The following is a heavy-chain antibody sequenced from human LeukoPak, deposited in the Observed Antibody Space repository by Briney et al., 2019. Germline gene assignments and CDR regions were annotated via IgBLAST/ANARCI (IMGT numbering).Heavy chain of an antibody. V-gene: IGHV4-59*01. CDR3: VRDLFRLGSSPLGI. Sequence: PSETLSLTCTVSGGSISSYYWSWIRQPPGKGLEWIGYIYYSGSTNYNPSLKSRVTISVDTSKNQFSLKLSSVTAADTAVYYCVRDLFRLGSSPLGIWGQGTMVTVSS. D-gene: IGHD6-6*01. J-gene: IGHJ3*02. CDR2: IYYSGST. CDR1: GGSISSYY.